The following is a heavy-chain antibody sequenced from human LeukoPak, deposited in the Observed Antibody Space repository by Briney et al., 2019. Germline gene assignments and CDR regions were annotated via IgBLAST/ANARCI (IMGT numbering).Heavy chain of an antibody. CDR1: GFTFSDYA. CDR2: ISYDGSNK. J-gene: IGHJ4*02. Sequence: GRSLRLSCAASGFTFSDYAMHWVRQAPGKGLEWVTIISYDGSNKYYADSVKGRFTISRDNSKNTLYLQMNSLRAEDTAVYYCAKPNSIAVADQVYWGQGTLVTVSS. D-gene: IGHD6-19*01. V-gene: IGHV3-30-3*02. CDR3: AKPNSIAVADQVY.